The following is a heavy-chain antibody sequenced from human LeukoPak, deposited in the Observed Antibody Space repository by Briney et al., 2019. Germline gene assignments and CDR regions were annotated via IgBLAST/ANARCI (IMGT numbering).Heavy chain of an antibody. CDR3: VIISSSSGYNFDC. Sequence: GGSQRLSCAASGFTFSDHFMDWVRQAPGKGLEWVGRIKNKINSYTPQYAASVKGRFTISRDDSKNSMYLQMNSLKTEDTAVYFCVIISSSSGYNFDCWGQGTLVTVSS. CDR1: GFTFSDHF. D-gene: IGHD6-6*01. J-gene: IGHJ4*02. CDR2: IKNKINSYTP. V-gene: IGHV3-72*01.